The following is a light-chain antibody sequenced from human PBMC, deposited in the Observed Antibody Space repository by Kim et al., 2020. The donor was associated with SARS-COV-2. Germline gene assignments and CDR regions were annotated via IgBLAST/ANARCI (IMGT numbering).Light chain of an antibody. J-gene: IGLJ3*02. V-gene: IGLV8-61*01. CDR2: STN. Sequence: QAVVTQEPSFSVSPGGTVTLTCGLSSGSVSTSYYPNWYQQTPGQVPRTLIYSTNTRSSGVPDRFSGSILGNKAALTITGAQADDESDYYCVLYMGSGISMFGGGTQLTVL. CDR3: VLYMGSGISM. CDR1: SGSVSTSYY.